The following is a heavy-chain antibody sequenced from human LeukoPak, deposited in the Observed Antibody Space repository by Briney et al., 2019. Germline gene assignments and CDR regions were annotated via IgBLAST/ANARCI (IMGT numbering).Heavy chain of an antibody. CDR2: IYSRGST. J-gene: IGHJ3*02. D-gene: IGHD2-15*01. CDR3: ARDATGAFDI. CDR1: GFTVSSNY. Sequence: GGSLRLSCAASGFTVSSNYMSWVRQAPGKGLEWVSVIYSRGSTYYADSVKGRFTISRDNSKNTLYLQMNSLRAEDTAVYYCARDATGAFDIWGQGTMVTVSS. V-gene: IGHV3-66*01.